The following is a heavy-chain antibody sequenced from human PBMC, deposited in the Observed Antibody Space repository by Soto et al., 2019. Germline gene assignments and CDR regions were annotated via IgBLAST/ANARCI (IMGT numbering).Heavy chain of an antibody. Sequence: PGGSLRLSCAASGFTFSSYGMHWVRQAPGKGLEWVAVIWYDGSNKYYADSVKGRFTISRDNSKNTLYLQMNSLRAEDTAVYYCARDRSEVTLRYFDLTYYFDYWGQGTLVTVSS. D-gene: IGHD3-9*01. J-gene: IGHJ4*02. CDR3: ARDRSEVTLRYFDLTYYFDY. CDR1: GFTFSSYG. CDR2: IWYDGSNK. V-gene: IGHV3-33*01.